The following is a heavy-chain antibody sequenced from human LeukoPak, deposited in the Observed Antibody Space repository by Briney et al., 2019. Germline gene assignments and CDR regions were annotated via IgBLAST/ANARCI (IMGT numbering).Heavy chain of an antibody. CDR1: GFTFNSYP. V-gene: IGHV3-30-3*01. CDR2: ISYDGTIQ. J-gene: IGHJ4*02. D-gene: IGHD2-21*01. Sequence: GGSLRLSCAASGFTFNSYPMHWVRQAPGKGLEGVAVISYDGTIQYYADSVKGRLTISRDNSKNTLYLQVNSLRAEDTAVYYCARNGKLTGSITFPTHFDYWGQGTLVTVSS. CDR3: ARNGKLTGSITFPTHFDY.